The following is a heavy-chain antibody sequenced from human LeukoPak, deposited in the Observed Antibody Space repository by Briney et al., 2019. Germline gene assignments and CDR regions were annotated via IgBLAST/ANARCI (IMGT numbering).Heavy chain of an antibody. Sequence: GASVKVSCKASGYTFTTYGLSWVRQAPGQGLEWLGWISTYDDNIKYAQSLQGRVTMTTDTSTSTVYMELSSLRSEDTAVYYCATGGHVRVYDSSAYYGHYWGQGTLVTVSS. D-gene: IGHD3-22*01. V-gene: IGHV1-18*01. CDR2: ISTYDDNI. J-gene: IGHJ4*02. CDR3: ATGGHVRVYDSSAYYGHY. CDR1: GYTFTTYG.